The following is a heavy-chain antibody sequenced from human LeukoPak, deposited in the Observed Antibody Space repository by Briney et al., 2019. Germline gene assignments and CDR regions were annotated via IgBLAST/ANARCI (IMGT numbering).Heavy chain of an antibody. Sequence: AGGSLRLSCAASGFTFSSYWMSWVRQAPGKGLEWVANIKQDGSEKYYVDSVKGRFTIPRDNAKNSLYLQMNSLRAEDTAVYYCARAVGSSSSNYYYYYMDVWGKGTTVTVSS. D-gene: IGHD6-6*01. CDR2: IKQDGSEK. CDR1: GFTFSSYW. J-gene: IGHJ6*03. CDR3: ARAVGSSSSNYYYYYMDV. V-gene: IGHV3-7*01.